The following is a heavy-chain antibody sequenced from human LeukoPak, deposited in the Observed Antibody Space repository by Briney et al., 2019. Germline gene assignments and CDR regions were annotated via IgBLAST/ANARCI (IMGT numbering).Heavy chain of an antibody. CDR1: DGSISSSSYY. J-gene: IGHJ6*03. CDR3: ARQVSEYQLLYYYYYYMDV. D-gene: IGHD2-2*01. V-gene: IGHV4-39*01. Sequence: SETLSLTCTVSDGSISSSSYYWGWIRQPPGKGLEWIGSIYYSGSTYYNPSLKSRVTISVDTSKNQFSLKLSSVTAADTAVYYCARQVSEYQLLYYYYYYMDVWGKGTTVTVSS. CDR2: IYYSGST.